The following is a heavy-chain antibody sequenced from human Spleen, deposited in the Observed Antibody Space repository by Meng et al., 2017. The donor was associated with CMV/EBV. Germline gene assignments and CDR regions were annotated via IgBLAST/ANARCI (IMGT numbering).Heavy chain of an antibody. CDR2: IYSGGST. J-gene: IGHJ4*02. CDR3: ARDVPDCSGGSCYSDY. CDR1: AFTVRSNY. Sequence: SAFTVRSNYMGWVRLAPGNGLGWVSVIYSGGSTYYADSVKGRFTISRDNSKNTLYLQMNSLRAEDTAVYYCARDVPDCSGGSCYSDYWGQGTLVTVSS. V-gene: IGHV3-53*01. D-gene: IGHD2-15*01.